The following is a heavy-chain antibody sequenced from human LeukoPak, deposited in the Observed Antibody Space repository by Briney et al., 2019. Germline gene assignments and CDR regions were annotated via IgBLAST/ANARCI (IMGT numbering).Heavy chain of an antibody. CDR1: GFTFSDYY. V-gene: IGHV3-11*06. J-gene: IGHJ4*02. CDR2: ISSSSSYT. D-gene: IGHD3-10*01. Sequence: GGSLTLSCAASGFTFSDYYMSWIRQAPGKGLEWVSYISSSSSYTNYADSVKGRFTISRDNAKNSLYLQMNSLRAEDTAVYYCARGEREVHGSGTHYWGQGTLVAVSS. CDR3: ARGEREVHGSGTHY.